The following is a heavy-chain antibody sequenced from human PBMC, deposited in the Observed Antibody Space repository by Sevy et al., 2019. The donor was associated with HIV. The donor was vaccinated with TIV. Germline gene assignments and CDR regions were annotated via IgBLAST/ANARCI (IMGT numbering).Heavy chain of an antibody. Sequence: GGSLRLSCAASGFTFSDYYMSWIRQAPGKGLEWVSYISNSGGTTYYADSVKGRFTISRDNAKNSLYLQMNSLRAEDTAVYYCAKLPFTHADGPDFDFWGQGTLVTVSS. V-gene: IGHV3-11*01. D-gene: IGHD1-7*01. CDR3: AKLPFTHADGPDFDF. J-gene: IGHJ4*02. CDR1: GFTFSDYY. CDR2: ISNSGGTT.